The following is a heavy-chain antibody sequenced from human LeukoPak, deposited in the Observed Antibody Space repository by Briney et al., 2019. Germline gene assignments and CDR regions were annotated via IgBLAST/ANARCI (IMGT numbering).Heavy chain of an antibody. CDR2: LSASGGLT. CDR1: GFTFSSYA. CDR3: ARQPEYYYYYMDV. V-gene: IGHV3-23*01. Sequence: GGSLRLSCAASGFTFSSYAMSWVRQAPGKGLEWVSGLSASGGLTYYADSVKGRFTISRDNAKNSLYLQMNSLRAEDTAVYYCARQPEYYYYYMDVWGKGTTVTVSS. J-gene: IGHJ6*03. D-gene: IGHD1-14*01.